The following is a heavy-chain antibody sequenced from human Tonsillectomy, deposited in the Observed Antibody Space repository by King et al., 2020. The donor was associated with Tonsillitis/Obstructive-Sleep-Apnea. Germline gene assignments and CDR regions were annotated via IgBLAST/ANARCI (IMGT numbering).Heavy chain of an antibody. CDR3: ARGSSSSQPYYYYMDV. J-gene: IGHJ6*03. Sequence: VQLVESGGGLIQPGGSLRLSCAASGFTVSSNYMSWVRQAPGKGLEWVSVIYSGGSTYYADSVKGRFTISRDNSKNTLYLQMNSLRAEDTAVYYCARGSSSSQPYYYYMDVWGKGTTVTVSS. D-gene: IGHD6-6*01. CDR1: GFTVSSNY. V-gene: IGHV3-53*01. CDR2: IYSGGST.